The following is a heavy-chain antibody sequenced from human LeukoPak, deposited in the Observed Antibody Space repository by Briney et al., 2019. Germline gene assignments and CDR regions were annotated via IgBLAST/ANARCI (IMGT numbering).Heavy chain of an antibody. CDR1: YW. CDR2: IYAGDSDI. J-gene: IGHJ4*02. D-gene: IGHD6-13*01. CDR3: ARTAAAVSWYFDY. V-gene: IGHV5-51*01. Sequence: YWSWIRQHPGKGLEWMGIIYAGDSDIRYSPSFQGQVTISADKSISTAYLQWSSLKASDTAMYYCARTAAAVSWYFDYWGQGTLVTVSS.